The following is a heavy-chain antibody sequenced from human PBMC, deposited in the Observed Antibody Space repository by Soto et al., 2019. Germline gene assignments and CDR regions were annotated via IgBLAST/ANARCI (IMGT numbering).Heavy chain of an antibody. Sequence: QVQLVQSGAEVKKPGASVKVSCKASGYTFSSYFITWARQAPRQGLEWMGWMSAYNRSTNYAQKLQGRVTMTTVTSTSTAYMEPRSLRSDDTAMYYCARDLPPVDYWGQGTLVTVAS. CDR3: ARDLPPVDY. CDR2: MSAYNRST. V-gene: IGHV1-18*01. J-gene: IGHJ4*02. CDR1: GYTFSSYF.